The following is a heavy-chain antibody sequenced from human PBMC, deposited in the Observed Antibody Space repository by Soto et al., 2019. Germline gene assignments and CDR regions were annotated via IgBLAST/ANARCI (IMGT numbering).Heavy chain of an antibody. D-gene: IGHD3-9*01. CDR1: GYTFTSYA. CDR2: INAGNGNT. CDR3: ATASLRYFDWYGFDY. V-gene: IGHV1-3*01. J-gene: IGHJ4*02. Sequence: VASVKVSCKASGYTFTSYAMHWVRQAPGQRLEWMGWINAGNGNTKYSQKFQGRVTITRDTSASTAYMELSSLRSEDTAVYYCATASLRYFDWYGFDYWGQGTLVTVSS.